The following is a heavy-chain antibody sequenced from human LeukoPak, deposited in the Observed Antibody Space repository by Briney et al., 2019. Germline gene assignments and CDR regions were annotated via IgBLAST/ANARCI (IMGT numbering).Heavy chain of an antibody. D-gene: IGHD3-22*01. J-gene: IGHJ4*02. CDR3: ARVPADSSGFDFDY. Sequence: PGGSLRLSCAASGFTFSSYAMHWVRQAPGKGLEWVAVISYDGSNKYYADSVKGRFTISRDNSKNTLYLQMNSLRAEDTAVYYCARVPADSSGFDFDYWGQGTLVTVSS. V-gene: IGHV3-30*04. CDR2: ISYDGSNK. CDR1: GFTFSSYA.